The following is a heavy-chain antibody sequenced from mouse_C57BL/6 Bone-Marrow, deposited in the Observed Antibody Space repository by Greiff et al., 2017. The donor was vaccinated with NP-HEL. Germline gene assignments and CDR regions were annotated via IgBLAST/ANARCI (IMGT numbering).Heavy chain of an antibody. CDR3: ARQNYGVATDWYFDV. D-gene: IGHD1-1*01. CDR1: GFTFSDYY. J-gene: IGHJ1*03. V-gene: IGHV5-12*01. Sequence: EVQVVESGGGLVQPGGSLKLSCAASGFTFSDYYMYWVRQTPEKRLEWVAYISNGGGSTYYPDTVKGRFTIPGDNAKNTRYLQMSRLKSEDTAMYYCARQNYGVATDWYFDVWGTGTTVTVSS. CDR2: ISNGGGST.